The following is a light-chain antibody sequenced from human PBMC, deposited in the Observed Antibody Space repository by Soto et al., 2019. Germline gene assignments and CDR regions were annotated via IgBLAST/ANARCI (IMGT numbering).Light chain of an antibody. CDR2: GNS. CDR3: QSYDISLSVV. V-gene: IGLV1-40*01. CDR1: SSNIGGGYG. Sequence: QSVLTQPPSVSGAPGQRVTISCTGSSSNIGGGYGVHWYQQLPGTAPKLLIYGNSNRPSGVPDRFSGSKSGTSASLAITGLQAEDEADYYCQSYDISLSVVFGGGTKVTVL. J-gene: IGLJ2*01.